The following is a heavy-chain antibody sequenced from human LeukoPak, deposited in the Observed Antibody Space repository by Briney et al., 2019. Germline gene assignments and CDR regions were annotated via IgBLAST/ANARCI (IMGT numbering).Heavy chain of an antibody. V-gene: IGHV1-24*01. D-gene: IGHD6-19*01. CDR3: ATAIVSSGWYGHTRGLPDY. CDR2: FDPEDGET. CDR1: GYTLTELS. J-gene: IGHJ4*02. Sequence: ASVKVSCKVSGYTLTELSMHWVRQAPGKGLEWMGGFDPEDGETIYAQKFQGRVTMTEDTSTDTAYMELSSLRSEDTAVYYCATAIVSSGWYGHTRGLPDYWDQGTLVTVSS.